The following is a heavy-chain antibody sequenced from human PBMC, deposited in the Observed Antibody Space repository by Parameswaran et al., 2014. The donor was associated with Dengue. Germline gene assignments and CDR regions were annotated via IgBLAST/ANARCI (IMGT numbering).Heavy chain of an antibody. V-gene: IGHV1-2*02. CDR2: INPYSGGT. CDR3: ARGRDYYYAMDV. J-gene: IGHJ6*02. Sequence: WVRQAPGQGLEWMGWINPYSGGTNYAQKFQGRVTLTRDTSISTAYMELSRLRSDDTAVYYCARGRDYYYAMDVWGQGTMVTVSS.